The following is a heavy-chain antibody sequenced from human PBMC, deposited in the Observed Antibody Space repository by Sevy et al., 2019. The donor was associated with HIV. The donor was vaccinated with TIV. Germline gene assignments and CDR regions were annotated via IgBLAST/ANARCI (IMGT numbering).Heavy chain of an antibody. CDR2: INPNSGGT. D-gene: IGHD2-2*02. CDR3: ARAEDIVVVPAAIWVPFDI. J-gene: IGHJ3*02. CDR1: GYTFTGYY. V-gene: IGHV1-2*02. Sequence: ASVKVSCKASGYTFTGYYMHWVRQAPGQGLEWMGWINPNSGGTNYAQKFQGRVTMTRDTSISTAYMELSRLRSDDTAVYYCARAEDIVVVPAAIWVPFDIWGKGTMVTVSS.